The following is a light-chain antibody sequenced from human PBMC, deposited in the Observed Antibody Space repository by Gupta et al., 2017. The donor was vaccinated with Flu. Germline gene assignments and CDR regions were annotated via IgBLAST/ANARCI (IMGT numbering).Light chain of an antibody. J-gene: IGKJ4*01. CDR2: LGS. V-gene: IGKV2-28*01. Sequence: TPGEPASISCRSSQSLLHSNGYNYLDWYLQKPGQSPHLLIYLGSNRASGVPDRFSGSGSGTDFALKISRVEAEDVGVYYCMQALQTPPDTFGGGTKVEIK. CDR1: QSLLHSNGYNY. CDR3: MQALQTPPDT.